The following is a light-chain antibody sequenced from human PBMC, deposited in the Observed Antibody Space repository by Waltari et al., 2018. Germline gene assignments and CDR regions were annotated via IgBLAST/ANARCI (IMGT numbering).Light chain of an antibody. V-gene: IGLV2-14*01. CDR2: EVT. J-gene: IGLJ2*01. CDR1: SSDIGGYAY. Sequence: QSALTQPASVSGSPGQSITISCTGTSSDIGGYAYVSWYHPHPSKAPKLLIYEVTYRPSGVSSRFSGSKSGNTASLRISGLQPEDEADYYCSSSTRTSTLVFGGGTKLTV. CDR3: SSSTRTSTLV.